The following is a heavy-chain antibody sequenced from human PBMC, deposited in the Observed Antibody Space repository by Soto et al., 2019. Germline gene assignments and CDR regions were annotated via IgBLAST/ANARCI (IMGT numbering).Heavy chain of an antibody. CDR3: ARDLGQWLAYYFDY. CDR1: GYTFTGYY. V-gene: IGHV1-2*02. CDR2: INPNSGGT. J-gene: IGHJ4*02. Sequence: ASVKVSCKASGYTFTGYYMHWVRQAPGQGLEWTGWINPNSGGTNYAQKFQGRVTMTRDTSISTAYMELSRLRSDDTAVYYCARDLGQWLAYYFDYWGQGTLVTVSS. D-gene: IGHD6-19*01.